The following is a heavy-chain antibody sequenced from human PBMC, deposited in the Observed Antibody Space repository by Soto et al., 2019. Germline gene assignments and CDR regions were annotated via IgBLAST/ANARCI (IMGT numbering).Heavy chain of an antibody. V-gene: IGHV1-46*01. CDR2: INPSGGST. J-gene: IGHJ4*02. D-gene: IGHD2-15*01. Sequence: QVQLVQSGAEVKKPGASVKVSCKASGYTFTSYYMHWVRQAPGQGLEWMGIINPSGGSTSYAQKFPGRVTMTRDTSTSTVYMELSSLRSEDTAVYYCARGNIVVVVAAANFDYWGQGTLVTVSS. CDR1: GYTFTSYY. CDR3: ARGNIVVVVAAANFDY.